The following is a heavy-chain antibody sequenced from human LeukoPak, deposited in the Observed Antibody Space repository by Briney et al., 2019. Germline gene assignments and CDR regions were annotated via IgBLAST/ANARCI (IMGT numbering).Heavy chain of an antibody. Sequence: RRSLRLSCAASGFTFSYYGMHWVRQAPGKGLEWVAIISYDGSNKYYADSVKGRFTISRDNSKNTLYLQMNSLRAEDTAVYYCAKEGTDMVREILVVADYWGQGTLVTVSS. V-gene: IGHV3-30*18. D-gene: IGHD3-10*01. CDR3: AKEGTDMVREILVVADY. CDR2: ISYDGSNK. CDR1: GFTFSYYG. J-gene: IGHJ4*02.